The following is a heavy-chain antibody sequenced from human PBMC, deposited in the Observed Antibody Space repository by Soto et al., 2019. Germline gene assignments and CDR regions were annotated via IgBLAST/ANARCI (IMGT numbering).Heavy chain of an antibody. D-gene: IGHD6-19*01. CDR1: GFTFNNYA. V-gene: IGHV3-23*01. CDR3: VIECGGRYSPSSFDL. J-gene: IGHJ3*01. CDR2: ISGSGGSA. Sequence: EVQLLESGGGLVRPGEFLRLSCTTSGFTFNNYAMNWVRQAPGKGLEWVSFISGSGGSAYYADSVQGRFTISRDNSRNTLYLQMNSLRAEDTAIYSCVIECGGRYSPSSFDLWGRGTMVTVSS.